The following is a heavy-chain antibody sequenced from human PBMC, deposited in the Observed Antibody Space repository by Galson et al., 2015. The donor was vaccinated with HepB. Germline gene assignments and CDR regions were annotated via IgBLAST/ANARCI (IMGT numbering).Heavy chain of an antibody. CDR2: ISSTT. V-gene: IGHV3-23*01. CDR3: AKDASSGSSLDY. D-gene: IGHD1-26*01. Sequence: SLRLSCAASGFTFSSYAMSWVRQAPGKGLEWVSAISSTTYYADSVKGRFTISRDNSKNTLYLQMNSLRAEDTAVYYCAKDASSGSSLDYWGQGTLVTVSS. CDR1: GFTFSSYA. J-gene: IGHJ4*02.